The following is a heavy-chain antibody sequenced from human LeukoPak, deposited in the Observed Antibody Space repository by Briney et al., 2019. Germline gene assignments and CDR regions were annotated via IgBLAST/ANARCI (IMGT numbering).Heavy chain of an antibody. Sequence: SETLSLTCTVSGGSIIDNFWTWIRQPPGKRLEWIGYIYNTVDTNYNPSLKSRVTISVDMSKNQFSLRLTSVTAADTAVYYCARRRYYDSSGYNPTYYFDYWGQGILVTVSS. CDR3: ARRRYYDSSGYNPTYYFDY. D-gene: IGHD3-22*01. V-gene: IGHV4-59*01. CDR2: IYNTVDT. CDR1: GGSIIDNF. J-gene: IGHJ4*02.